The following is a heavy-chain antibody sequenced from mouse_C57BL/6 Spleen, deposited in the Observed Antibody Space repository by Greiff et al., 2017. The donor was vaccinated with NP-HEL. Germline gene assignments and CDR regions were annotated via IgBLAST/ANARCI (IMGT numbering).Heavy chain of an antibody. J-gene: IGHJ2*01. CDR2: ISDGGSYT. CDR3: ARVRDYYPDY. D-gene: IGHD2-1*01. V-gene: IGHV5-4*01. CDR1: GFTFSSYA. Sequence: EVHLVESGGGLVKPGGSLKLSCAASGFTFSSYAMSWVRQTPEKRLEWVATISDGGSYTYYPDNVKGRFTISRDNAKNNLYLQMSHLKSEDTAMYDCARVRDYYPDYWGQGTTLTVSS.